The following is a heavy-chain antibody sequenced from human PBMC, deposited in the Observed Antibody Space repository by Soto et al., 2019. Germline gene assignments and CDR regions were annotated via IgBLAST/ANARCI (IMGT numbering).Heavy chain of an antibody. V-gene: IGHV4-59*11. Sequence: SETLSLTCTVSGVSITTHYWSWIRQPPGKGLEWIGYIYFTGSTNYNPSLKSRVTMSVDTSKNQFSLKLTSVTAADAAVYYCARDFFDSSDYTTNGFDPWGQGTLVTVSS. CDR1: GVSITTHY. CDR3: ARDFFDSSDYTTNGFDP. J-gene: IGHJ5*02. D-gene: IGHD3-22*01. CDR2: IYFTGST.